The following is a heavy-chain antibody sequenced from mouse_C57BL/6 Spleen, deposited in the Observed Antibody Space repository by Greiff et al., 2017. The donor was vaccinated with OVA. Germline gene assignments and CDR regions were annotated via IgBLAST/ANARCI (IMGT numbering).Heavy chain of an antibody. CDR1: GYTFTDYN. J-gene: IGHJ3*01. CDR3: GRAYDGSPWCAY. Sequence: EVQGVESGPELVKPGASVKLPCKASGYTFTDYNMGWVKQSPGKSLEWIGDINPNNGGTIYNQKFTGKATLTVDKSSSTAYMELRSLTSEDTAVYYCGRAYDGSPWCAYRGQGTLGTVSA. CDR2: INPNNGGT. V-gene: IGHV1-18*01. D-gene: IGHD1-1*01.